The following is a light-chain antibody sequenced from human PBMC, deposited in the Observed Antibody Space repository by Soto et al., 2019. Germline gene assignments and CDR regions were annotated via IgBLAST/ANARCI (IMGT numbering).Light chain of an antibody. CDR3: AAWDDSLSSVV. J-gene: IGLJ2*01. CDR1: SSNIGSNY. V-gene: IGLV1-47*02. Sequence: QSVLTQPPSASGTPGQRVTISCSGSSSNIGSNYVYWYQQLPGTAPKLLIYSNNQRPSGVPDRFSGSKSGTSASLAISGLRSGDGADYYCAAWDDSLSSVVFGGGTKVTVL. CDR2: SNN.